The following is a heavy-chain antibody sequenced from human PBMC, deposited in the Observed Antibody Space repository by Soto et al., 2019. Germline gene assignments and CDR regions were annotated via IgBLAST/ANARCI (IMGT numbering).Heavy chain of an antibody. CDR1: EFSISSYA. CDR2: ISYDGSSK. CDR3: ARDAVAMDY. Sequence: GGSLRLSCAASEFSISSYAIHWVRQAPGKGLEWVAVISYDGSSKYNSDSVKGPFTISRDKSKNTVYLQMLSLTVEGTAVYYFARDAVAMDYWGRGTLVTVSS. V-gene: IGHV3-30-3*01. J-gene: IGHJ4*02. D-gene: IGHD6-19*01.